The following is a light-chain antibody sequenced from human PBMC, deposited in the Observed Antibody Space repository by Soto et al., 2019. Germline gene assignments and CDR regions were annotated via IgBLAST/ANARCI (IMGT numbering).Light chain of an antibody. Sequence: QSVLTQPPSASGTPGQRVTISCSGSSSNIGSNSVNWYQQFPGTAPKLLIYSNNQRPSGVLDRFSGSKSGTSASLAISGLQSEDEADYYCAAWDDSLNVVIFGGGTKVTVL. V-gene: IGLV1-44*01. J-gene: IGLJ2*01. CDR2: SNN. CDR3: AAWDDSLNVVI. CDR1: SSNIGSNS.